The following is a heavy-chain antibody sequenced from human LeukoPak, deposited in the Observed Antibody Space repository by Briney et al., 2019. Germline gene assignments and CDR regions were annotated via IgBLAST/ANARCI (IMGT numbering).Heavy chain of an antibody. V-gene: IGHV3-30*03. J-gene: IGHJ4*02. CDR2: ISYDGSNK. CDR1: GFTFSSYG. CDR3: ARGGEMYDY. Sequence: GGSLRLSCAASGFTFSSYGMHWVRQAPGKGLEWVAVISYDGSNKYYADSVKGRFTISRDNSKNTLYLQMNSLRAEDTAVYYCARGGEMYDYWGQGTLDTVSS. D-gene: IGHD3-10*01.